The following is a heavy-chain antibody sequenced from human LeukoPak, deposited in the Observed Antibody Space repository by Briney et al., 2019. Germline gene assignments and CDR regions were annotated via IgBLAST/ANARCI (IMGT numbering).Heavy chain of an antibody. CDR3: ARDPTRPYGDYDAFDY. V-gene: IGHV4-30-4*01. D-gene: IGHD4-17*01. CDR2: IYYSGST. J-gene: IGHJ4*02. Sequence: PSETLSLTCTVSGGSISSGDYYWSWIRQPPGKGLEWIGYIYYSGSTYYNPSLKSRVTISVDTSKNQFSLKLSSVTAADTAVYYCARDPTRPYGDYDAFDYWGQGTLVTVSS. CDR1: GGSISSGDYY.